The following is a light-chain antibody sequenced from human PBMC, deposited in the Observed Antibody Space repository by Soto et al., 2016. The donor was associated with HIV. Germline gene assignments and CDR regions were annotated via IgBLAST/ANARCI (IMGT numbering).Light chain of an antibody. CDR1: NIGSKS. CDR3: QVWDRSSDHVV. J-gene: IGLJ2*01. CDR2: DDS. V-gene: IGLV3-21*03. Sequence: SYVLTQPPSVSVAPGKTASITCGGNNIGSKSVHWYQQKSGQAPVLVVHDDSDRPSGIPDRFSGSKSGNTATLSIIRVEAGDEADYYCQVWDRSSDHVVFGGGTKVSVL.